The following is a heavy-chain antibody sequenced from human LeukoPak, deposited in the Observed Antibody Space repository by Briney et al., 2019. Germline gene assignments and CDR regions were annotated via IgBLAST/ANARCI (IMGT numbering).Heavy chain of an antibody. V-gene: IGHV3-53*01. D-gene: IGHD6-13*01. CDR3: ARAQPQSSSWYANWFDP. J-gene: IGHJ5*02. CDR2: IYSGGST. CDR1: GFTVSSNY. Sequence: PGGSLRLSCAASGFTVSSNYMSWVRQAPGKGLEWVSVIYSGGSTYYAGSVKGRFTISRDNSKNTLYLQMNSLRAEDTAVYYCARAQPQSSSWYANWFDPWGQGTLVTVSS.